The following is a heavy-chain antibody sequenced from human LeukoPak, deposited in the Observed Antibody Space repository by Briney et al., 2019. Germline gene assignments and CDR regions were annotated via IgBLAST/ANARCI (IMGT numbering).Heavy chain of an antibody. D-gene: IGHD3-3*01. Sequence: SETLSLTCAVYGGSFSGYYWSWIRQPPGKGLEWIGEIHYSGSTNYNPSLKSRVTISVDTSKNQFSLKLSSVTAADTAVYYCARRTNDFWSGYYGMPFDYWGQGTLVTVSS. V-gene: IGHV4-34*01. CDR1: GGSFSGYY. CDR3: ARRTNDFWSGYYGMPFDY. CDR2: IHYSGST. J-gene: IGHJ4*02.